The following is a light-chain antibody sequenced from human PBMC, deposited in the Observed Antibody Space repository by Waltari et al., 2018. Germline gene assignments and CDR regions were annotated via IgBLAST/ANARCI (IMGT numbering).Light chain of an antibody. CDR1: ALPTKR. CDR2: EDN. V-gene: IGLV3-10*01. Sequence: SFELTQPPSVPVSPGQTARITCSGDALPTKRAYWYQQKSGQAPALIIYEDNKRPSGIPEGFSGSTSGTLATLTISGAQVEDEAVYYCYSTDSSGNERVFGTGTEVTVL. J-gene: IGLJ1*01. CDR3: YSTDSSGNERV.